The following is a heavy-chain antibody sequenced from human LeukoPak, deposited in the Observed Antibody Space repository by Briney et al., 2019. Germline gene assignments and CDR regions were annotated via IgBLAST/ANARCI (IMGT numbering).Heavy chain of an antibody. D-gene: IGHD2-15*01. CDR2: INPNSGGT. CDR1: GYTFTGYY. Sequence: GASVKVSCKASGYTFTGYYMNWVRQAPGQGLEWMGWINPNSGGTNYAQKFQGRVTMTRDTSISTAYMELSRLRSDDTAVYYCVRNPIGCSDGTCYSRFDPWGQGTLVTVSS. CDR3: VRNPIGCSDGTCYSRFDP. V-gene: IGHV1-2*02. J-gene: IGHJ5*02.